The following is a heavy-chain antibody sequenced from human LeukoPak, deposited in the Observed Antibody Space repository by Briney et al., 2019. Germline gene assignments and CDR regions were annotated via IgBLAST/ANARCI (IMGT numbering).Heavy chain of an antibody. J-gene: IGHJ4*02. Sequence: ASVKVSCKVSGYTLTELSKHWVRQAPGKGLEWMGGFDPEDGETIYAQKFQGRVTMTEDTSTDTAYMELSSLRSEDTAVYYCATSQRITMVRGPTNNWGQGTLVTVSS. D-gene: IGHD3-10*01. CDR2: FDPEDGET. V-gene: IGHV1-24*01. CDR3: ATSQRITMVRGPTNN. CDR1: GYTLTELS.